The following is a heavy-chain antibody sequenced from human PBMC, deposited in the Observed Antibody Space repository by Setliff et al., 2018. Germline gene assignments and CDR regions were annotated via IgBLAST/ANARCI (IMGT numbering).Heavy chain of an antibody. V-gene: IGHV1-2*02. Sequence: ASVKVSCKPSGYSFTNYGFSWVRQAPGQGLEWMGWINPGSGATNLAQRFQGRVTMTRDTSISTAYMELSSLRSDDTAVYYCARFSGHNYGSFDYWGQGTLVTVSS. CDR2: INPGSGAT. CDR1: GYSFTNYG. D-gene: IGHD5-18*01. CDR3: ARFSGHNYGSFDY. J-gene: IGHJ4*02.